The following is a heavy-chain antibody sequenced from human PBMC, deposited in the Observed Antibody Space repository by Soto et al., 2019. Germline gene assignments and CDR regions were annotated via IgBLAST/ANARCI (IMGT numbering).Heavy chain of an antibody. V-gene: IGHV3-74*01. CDR1: GFTISNIW. CDR2: IKRDGSTT. CDR3: ASGIIMGTNF. D-gene: IGHD2-8*01. J-gene: IGHJ4*02. Sequence: EVQVLESGGDLVQPGGSLRLSCAVSGFTISNIWMHWVRQAPGKGLVSVSRIKRDGSTTDYADSVKGRFTVSRDNVKNTLYLQMSSLRAEDTAVYYCASGIIMGTNFWGPGTLVTVSS.